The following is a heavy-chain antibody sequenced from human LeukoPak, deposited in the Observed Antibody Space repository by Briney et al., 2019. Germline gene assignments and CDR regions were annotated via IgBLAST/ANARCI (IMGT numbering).Heavy chain of an antibody. CDR3: ARGQTTVPAVDY. D-gene: IGHD2-2*01. V-gene: IGHV1-8*01. CDR2: MNPNSGNT. Sequence: GASVKVSCKASGYTFTSYDINWVRQATGQGLEWMGWMNPNSGNTGYAQKFQGRVTMTRNTSISTAYMELSSLRSEDTAVYYCARGQTTVPAVDYWGQGTLVTVSS. J-gene: IGHJ4*02. CDR1: GYTFTSYD.